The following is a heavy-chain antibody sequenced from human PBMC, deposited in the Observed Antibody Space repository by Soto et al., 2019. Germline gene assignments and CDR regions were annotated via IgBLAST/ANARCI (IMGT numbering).Heavy chain of an antibody. D-gene: IGHD3-22*01. CDR2: INHSGST. J-gene: IGHJ4*02. CDR1: GGSFSGYY. V-gene: IGHV4-34*01. Sequence: SETLSLTCAVYGGSFSGYYWSWIRQPPGKGLAWIGEINHSGSTNYNPSLTSRVTISVDTSKNQFSLKLSSVTAADTAVYYWDSGGGLLLSQNGNQEYYFDYWGQGTMVTVYS. CDR3: DSGGGLLLSQNGNQEYYFDY.